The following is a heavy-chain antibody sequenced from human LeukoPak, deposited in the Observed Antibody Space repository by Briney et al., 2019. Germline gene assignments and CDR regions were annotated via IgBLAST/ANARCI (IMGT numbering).Heavy chain of an antibody. CDR1: GFTFSSYA. J-gene: IGHJ3*02. Sequence: GGSLRLSCAASGFTFSSYAMHWARQAPGKGLEWVSGISWKSNITGYADSVRGRFTISRDNAKNSLYLQMNSLRDEDTALYHCAKSSEAYNAFDIWGQGTMVTVSS. CDR2: ISWKSNIT. V-gene: IGHV3-9*01. CDR3: AKSSEAYNAFDI. D-gene: IGHD4-4*01.